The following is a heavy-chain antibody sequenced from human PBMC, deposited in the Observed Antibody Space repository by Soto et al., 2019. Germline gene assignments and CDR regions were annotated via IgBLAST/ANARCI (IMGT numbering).Heavy chain of an antibody. CDR3: ARGRYGDY. Sequence: QVHLVQSGAEVKKPGASVKVSCKGSGYTFTSYGITWVRQAPGQGLEWMGWISAHNGNTNYAQKLQGRATGTRDTSTSTAYIELRTLRSDYTADYYCARGRYGDYWGQGALVTVSS. CDR2: ISAHNGNT. D-gene: IGHD1-1*01. J-gene: IGHJ4*02. V-gene: IGHV1-18*01. CDR1: GYTFTSYG.